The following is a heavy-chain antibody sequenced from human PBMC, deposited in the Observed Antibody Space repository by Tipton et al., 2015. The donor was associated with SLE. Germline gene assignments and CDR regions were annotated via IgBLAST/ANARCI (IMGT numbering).Heavy chain of an antibody. V-gene: IGHV4-34*01. CDR2: INHSGST. D-gene: IGHD3-22*01. J-gene: IGHJ4*02. Sequence: TLSLTCAVYGGSFSGYYWNWIRQPPGKGLEWIGEINHSGSTNYNPSLKSRVTISVDTSKNQFSLKLTSVTAADTAVYYCARSYDSSALDYWGQGTLVTVSS. CDR3: ARSYDSSALDY. CDR1: GGSFSGYY.